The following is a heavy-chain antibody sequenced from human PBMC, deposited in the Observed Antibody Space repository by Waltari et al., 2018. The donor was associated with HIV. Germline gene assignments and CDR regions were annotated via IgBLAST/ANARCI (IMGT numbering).Heavy chain of an antibody. D-gene: IGHD2-2*01. CDR2: IIPIFGTA. CDR1: GGTFSSYA. Sequence: AEVKKPGSSVKVSCKASGGTFSSYAISWVRQAPGQGLEWMGGIIPIFGTANYAQKFQGRVTITADESTSTAYMELSSLRSEDTAVYYCARAPGIVVVPAAPGEYYYYGMDVWGQGTTVTVSS. J-gene: IGHJ6*02. V-gene: IGHV1-69*01. CDR3: ARAPGIVVVPAAPGEYYYYGMDV.